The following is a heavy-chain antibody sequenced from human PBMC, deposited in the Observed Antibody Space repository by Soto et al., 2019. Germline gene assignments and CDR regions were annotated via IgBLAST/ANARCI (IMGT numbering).Heavy chain of an antibody. CDR2: ISAYNGNT. CDR1: GYTFTSYC. V-gene: IGHV1-18*01. CDR3: ARERTYYDFWSGYYTDTATDAFDI. Sequence: ASVKVSCKASGYTFTSYCISWVRQDPGQGLEWMGWISAYNGNTNYAQKLQGRVTMTTDTSTSTAYMEPRSLRSDDTAVYYCARERTYYDFWSGYYTDTATDAFDIWGQGTMVTVSS. J-gene: IGHJ3*02. D-gene: IGHD3-3*01.